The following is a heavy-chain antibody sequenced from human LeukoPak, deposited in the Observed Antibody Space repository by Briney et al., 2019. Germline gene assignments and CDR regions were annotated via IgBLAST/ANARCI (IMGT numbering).Heavy chain of an antibody. D-gene: IGHD3-10*01. V-gene: IGHV4-31*03. CDR1: GGSISSGGYY. CDR2: IYYSGST. J-gene: IGHJ4*02. Sequence: SETLSLTCTVSGGSISSGGYYWSWIRQHPGKGLEWIGYIYYSGSTYYNPSLKSRVTISVDTSKNQFSLKLSSVTAADTAVYYCARGSLWFGELRGWGQGTLVTVSS. CDR3: ARGSLWFGELRG.